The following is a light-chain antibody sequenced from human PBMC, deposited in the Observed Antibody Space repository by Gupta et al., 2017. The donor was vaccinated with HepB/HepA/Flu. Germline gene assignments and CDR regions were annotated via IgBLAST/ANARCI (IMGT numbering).Light chain of an antibody. CDR3: CSYARSRYV. Sequence: QSALTQPRSVSGSPGQSVTISCTGTSSDVGGYNYVSWYQQHPGKAPKLMIYDVSKRPSGVPDRFSGSKSGNTASLTISGLQAEDEADYYCCSYARSRYVFGTGTKVTVL. J-gene: IGLJ1*01. CDR1: SSDVGGYNY. CDR2: DVS. V-gene: IGLV2-11*01.